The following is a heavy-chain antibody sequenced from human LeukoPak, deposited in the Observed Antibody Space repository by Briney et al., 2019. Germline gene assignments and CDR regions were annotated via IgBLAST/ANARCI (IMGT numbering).Heavy chain of an antibody. D-gene: IGHD4-17*01. V-gene: IGHV3-48*04. Sequence: GGSLRLSCTVSGFAFSSYSMNWVRQAPGKGLEWVSYISSSSSTIYYADSVKGRFTISRDNAKNSLYLQMNSLRAEDTAVYYCAREGLRSFDYWGQGTLVTVSS. J-gene: IGHJ4*02. CDR3: AREGLRSFDY. CDR1: GFAFSSYS. CDR2: ISSSSSTI.